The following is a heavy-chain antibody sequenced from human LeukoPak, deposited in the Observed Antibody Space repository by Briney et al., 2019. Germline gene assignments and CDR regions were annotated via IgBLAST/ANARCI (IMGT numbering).Heavy chain of an antibody. Sequence: GGSLRLSCVASGFTFTNYAMNWVRQPPGKGLEWVSGFSGNGAETFYVGSVRGRFTISRDTSKNTLYLQMNSLRAEDTAIYYCAKRLRNGYNSPTDYWGQGTLVTVSS. CDR1: GFTFTNYA. J-gene: IGHJ4*02. V-gene: IGHV3-23*01. CDR2: FSGNGAET. D-gene: IGHD5-24*01. CDR3: AKRLRNGYNSPTDY.